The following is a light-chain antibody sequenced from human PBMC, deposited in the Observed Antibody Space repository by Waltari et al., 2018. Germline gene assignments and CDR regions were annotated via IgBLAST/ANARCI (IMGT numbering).Light chain of an antibody. J-gene: IGLJ2*01. V-gene: IGLV1-44*01. CDR1: TSNIGSNA. CDR3: AAWDDNLNGPV. Sequence: QSVLTQPPSASGTPGQRVSISCSGSTSNIGSNAVSWYQPLPGAAPRLLIYNTNRRPSGGPGRFSGSNSGTSASLAISGLQSEDECDYYCAAWDDNLNGPVFGGGTKLTVL. CDR2: NTN.